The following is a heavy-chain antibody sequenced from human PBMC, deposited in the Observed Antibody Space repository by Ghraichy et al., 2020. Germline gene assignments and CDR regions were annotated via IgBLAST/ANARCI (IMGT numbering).Heavy chain of an antibody. Sequence: GGSLRLSCVASGFTFSSHWIHWVRQPPGKGLEWVANIRXDGSDMYYVDSVKGRFTISRDNAKNSLFLQMNSLRAEDTAVYYCATFSSGWWCQGTLVTVSS. V-gene: IGHV3-7*01. CDR2: IRXDGSDM. D-gene: IGHD6-19*01. CDR3: ATFSSGW. CDR1: GFTFSSHW. J-gene: IGHJ4*02.